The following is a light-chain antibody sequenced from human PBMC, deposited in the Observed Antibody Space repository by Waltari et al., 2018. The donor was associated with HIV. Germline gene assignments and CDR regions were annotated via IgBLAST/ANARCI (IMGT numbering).Light chain of an antibody. CDR1: QSVGSN. Sequence: EVVMTQSPATLSVSPGETVTLSCRASQSVGSNLVWYQQTLGQAPRLLFYDASTRVTGVPARFSGSGSGTEFTLTISSLQSEDFAAYYCQQYNNRPRTFGLGTKVESK. J-gene: IGKJ1*01. CDR3: QQYNNRPRT. V-gene: IGKV3D-15*01. CDR2: DAS.